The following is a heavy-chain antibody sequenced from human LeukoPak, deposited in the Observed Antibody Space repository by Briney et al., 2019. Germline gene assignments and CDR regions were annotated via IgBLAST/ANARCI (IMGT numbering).Heavy chain of an antibody. CDR1: GGSFSGYY. J-gene: IGHJ6*02. CDR2: INHSGST. D-gene: IGHD2-2*01. CDR3: ARYCSSTSCYPYYYGMDV. Sequence: PSETLSLTCAVYGGSFSGYYWSWLRQPPGKGREWFGEINHSGSTNYNPSLKSRVTISVDTSKNQFSLKLSSVTAADTAVYYCARYCSSTSCYPYYYGMDVWGQGTTVTVSS. V-gene: IGHV4-34*01.